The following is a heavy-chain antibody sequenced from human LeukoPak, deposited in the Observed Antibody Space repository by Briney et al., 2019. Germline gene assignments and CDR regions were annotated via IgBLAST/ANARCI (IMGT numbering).Heavy chain of an antibody. V-gene: IGHV1-24*01. D-gene: IGHD2-2*01. CDR2: FDPEDGET. J-gene: IGHJ6*03. Sequence: ASVKVSCKVSGYTLTELSMHWVRQAPGKGLEWMGGFDPEDGETIYAQKFQGRVTMTEDTSTDTAYMELSRLRSDDTAVYYCAYGKYCGSTSCYYYYYMDVWGKGTTVTVSS. CDR1: GYTLTELS. CDR3: AYGKYCGSTSCYYYYYMDV.